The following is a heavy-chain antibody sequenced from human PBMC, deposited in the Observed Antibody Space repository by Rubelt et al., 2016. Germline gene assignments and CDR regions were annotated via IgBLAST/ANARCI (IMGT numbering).Heavy chain of an antibody. V-gene: IGHV3-21*01. Sequence: QLQESGPGLVKPSETLSLTCSVSGGSIRSSFYYWGWIRQPPGKGLEWVSSLSSGSSYSYYADSVKGRFTISRDDAKNSLYLRMTSLRAEDTAVYYCARLGWELPPYWGQGTLVTVSS. CDR2: LSSGSSYS. D-gene: IGHD1-26*01. CDR3: ARLGWELPPY. CDR1: GGSIRSSFYY. J-gene: IGHJ4*02.